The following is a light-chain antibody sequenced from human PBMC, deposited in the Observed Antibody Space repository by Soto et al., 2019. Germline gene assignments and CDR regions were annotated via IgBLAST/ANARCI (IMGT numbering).Light chain of an antibody. CDR2: EVN. V-gene: IGLV2-14*01. CDR3: TSCITANTRCV. CDR1: SSDIGRYNY. Sequence: ALTQPASVSGSPGQSITISCTGTSSDIGRYNYVSWFQQHPGKVPKLVIFEVNYRPSGVSDRFSGSKSGNTASLTITGLQAEDEADYYCTSCITANTRCVFGSGTKVTVL. J-gene: IGLJ1*01.